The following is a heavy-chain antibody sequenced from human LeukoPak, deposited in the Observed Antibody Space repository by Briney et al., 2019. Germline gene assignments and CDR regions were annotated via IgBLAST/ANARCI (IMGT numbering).Heavy chain of an antibody. D-gene: IGHD1-26*01. CDR1: GGSISSYY. CDR2: IFYCGTTSGST. Sequence: SETLSLTCTVSGGSISSYYWNWIRQPPGKGLEWIGYIFYCGTTSGSTKYNPSLQSRVTISVDTSNSQFSLKLSSVTAADTAVYYCARVRGSSDYWGQGTLVTVSS. J-gene: IGHJ4*02. V-gene: IGHV4-59*01. CDR3: ARVRGSSDY.